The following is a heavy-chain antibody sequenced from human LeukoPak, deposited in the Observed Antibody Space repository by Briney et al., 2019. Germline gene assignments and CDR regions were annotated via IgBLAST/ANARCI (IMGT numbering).Heavy chain of an antibody. CDR1: GGSFSGYY. Sequence: PSETLSLTCAVYGGSFSGYYWSWIRQPPGKGLEWIGEINHSGSTNYNPSFKSRVTISVDTSKNQFSLKLSSVTAADTAVYYCARGLHYNILTGGMDVWGQGTTVIVSS. CDR2: INHSGST. J-gene: IGHJ6*02. CDR3: ARGLHYNILTGGMDV. V-gene: IGHV4-34*01. D-gene: IGHD3-9*01.